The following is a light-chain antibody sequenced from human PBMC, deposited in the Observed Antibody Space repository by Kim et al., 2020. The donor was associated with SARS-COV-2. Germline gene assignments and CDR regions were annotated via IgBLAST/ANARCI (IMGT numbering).Light chain of an antibody. J-gene: IGKJ2*01. Sequence: DIQMTQSPSSLSASVGDRVTITCRASQNINIYLNWYQQKPGKAPNLLIYATSTLERGVPSSFSGSGSGTAFTLTISSLRPEDFATYYCQQSYRAPYTFGQGTKLEIK. CDR1: QNINIY. CDR3: QQSYRAPYT. CDR2: ATS. V-gene: IGKV1-39*01.